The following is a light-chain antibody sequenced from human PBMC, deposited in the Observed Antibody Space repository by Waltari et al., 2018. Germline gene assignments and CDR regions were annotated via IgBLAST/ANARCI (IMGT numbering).Light chain of an antibody. CDR3: SSYTSSSIPYV. Sequence: QSALTQPASVSRSPGQSITISCTGTSSDVGGYNPVSWYQQHPGKAPKLMIYDVSNRPSGVSNRFSGSKSGNTASLTISGLQAEDEADYYCSSYTSSSIPYVFGTGTKVTVL. CDR1: SSDVGGYNP. V-gene: IGLV2-14*01. J-gene: IGLJ1*01. CDR2: DVS.